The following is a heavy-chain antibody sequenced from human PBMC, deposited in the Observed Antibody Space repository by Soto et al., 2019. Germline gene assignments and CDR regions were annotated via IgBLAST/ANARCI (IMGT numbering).Heavy chain of an antibody. CDR3: AKVPQWVLRYHDWFFDY. D-gene: IGHD3-9*01. V-gene: IGHV3-23*01. CDR2: ISGSGDIT. Sequence: EVQLLESGGGLVQPGGSLRLSCAVSGFSFSNSAMTWVRQAPGKGLEWVSGISGSGDITYNTDSVKGRFAISRDTSKNVFYLQMRSLTAEDTAVYYCAKVPQWVLRYHDWFFDYWGQGTLVTVSS. J-gene: IGHJ4*02. CDR1: GFSFSNSA.